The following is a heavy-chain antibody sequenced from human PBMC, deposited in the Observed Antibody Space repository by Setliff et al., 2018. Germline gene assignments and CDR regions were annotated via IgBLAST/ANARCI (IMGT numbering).Heavy chain of an antibody. CDR2: IYYSGST. D-gene: IGHD1-1*01. CDR3: ARTGTYRYFDY. V-gene: IGHV4-39*01. J-gene: IGHJ4*02. CDR1: GGSISSSRYY. Sequence: PSETLSLTCTVSGGSISSSRYYWGWIRQPPGKGLEWIGSIYYSGSTYYNPSLKSRVTISVDTAKNQFSLKLTSVTAADTAVYYCARTGTYRYFDYWGQGTRVTVS.